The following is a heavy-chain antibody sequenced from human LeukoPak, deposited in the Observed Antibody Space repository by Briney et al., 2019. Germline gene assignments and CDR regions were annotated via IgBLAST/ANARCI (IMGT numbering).Heavy chain of an antibody. CDR1: GGSISSSYYY. CDR2: IYSSGST. V-gene: IGHV4-39*07. J-gene: IGHJ5*02. Sequence: SETLSLTCTVSGGSISSSYYYWGWIRQPPGKGLEWIGSIYSSGSTYYNPSLKSRVTISVDTSKNQFSLKLSSVTAADTAMYYCARVIVADLNNWFDPWGQGTLVTVSS. D-gene: IGHD2-15*01. CDR3: ARVIVADLNNWFDP.